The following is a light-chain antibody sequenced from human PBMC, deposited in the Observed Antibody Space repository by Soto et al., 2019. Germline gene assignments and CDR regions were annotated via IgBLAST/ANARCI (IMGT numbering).Light chain of an antibody. CDR3: CSYTRSGTLI. CDR2: DVS. V-gene: IGLV2-14*01. CDR1: SSDVGGYNY. Sequence: QSVLTQPASVSGSPGQSITISCTGTSSDVGGYNYVSWYQQHPGKAPKLIIYDVSNRPSGVSNRFSGTKSGNTASLTVSGLQAEDEADYYCCSYTRSGTLIFGTGTKFTVL. J-gene: IGLJ1*01.